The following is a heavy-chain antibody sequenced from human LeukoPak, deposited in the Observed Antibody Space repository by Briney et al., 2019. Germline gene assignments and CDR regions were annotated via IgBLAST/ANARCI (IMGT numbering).Heavy chain of an antibody. CDR1: GGSISSSSYY. CDR2: IYYSGST. J-gene: IGHJ3*02. D-gene: IGHD3-22*01. CDR3: ARRPHYYDSSGYYYGAFDI. V-gene: IGHV4-39*01. Sequence: SETLSLTCTVSGGSISSSSYYWGWIRRPPGKGLEWIGSIYYSGSTYYNPSLKSRVTISVDTSKNQFSLKLSSVTAADTAVYYCARRPHYYDSSGYYYGAFDIWGQGTMVTVSS.